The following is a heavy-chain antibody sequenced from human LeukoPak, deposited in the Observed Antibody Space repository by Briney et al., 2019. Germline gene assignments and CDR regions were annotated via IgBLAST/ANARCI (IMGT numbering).Heavy chain of an antibody. V-gene: IGHV1-2*02. CDR1: GYTFTGYY. CDR3: ARSNGSGSYIHWYFDL. D-gene: IGHD3-10*01. Sequence: EASVKVSCKASGYTFTGYYMRWVRQAPGQGLEWMGWINPNSGGTNYAQKFQGRVTMTRDTSISTAYMELSRLRSDDTAVYYCARSNGSGSYIHWYFDLWGRGTLVTVSS. J-gene: IGHJ2*01. CDR2: INPNSGGT.